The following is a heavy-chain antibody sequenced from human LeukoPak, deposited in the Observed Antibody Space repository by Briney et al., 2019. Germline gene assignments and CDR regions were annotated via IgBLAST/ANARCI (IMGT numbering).Heavy chain of an antibody. V-gene: IGHV4-38-2*02. CDR2: IYHSGST. CDR3: ARRTVSYGDPTDY. Sequence: SETLSLTCTVSGYSISSGYCWGWIRQPPGKGLEWIGSIYHSGSTYYNPSLKSRVTISVDTSKNQFSLKLSSVTAADTAVYYCARRTVSYGDPTDYWGQGTLVTVSS. D-gene: IGHD4-17*01. J-gene: IGHJ4*02. CDR1: GYSISSGYC.